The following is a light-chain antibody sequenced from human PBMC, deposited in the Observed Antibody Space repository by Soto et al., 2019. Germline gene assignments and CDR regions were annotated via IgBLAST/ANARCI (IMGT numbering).Light chain of an antibody. CDR3: QRLTSFPFI. CDR2: AAS. V-gene: IGKV1-9*01. Sequence: DIQLTQSPSFLSASVGDRVTITCRASQAIDTYLAWYQKKPGKAPKLLIYAASLLQSGVPSRFSGDGSGTEFTLTINSLQPEDFSKYYCQRLTSFPFIFGQGTLLEMK. J-gene: IGKJ5*01. CDR1: QAIDTY.